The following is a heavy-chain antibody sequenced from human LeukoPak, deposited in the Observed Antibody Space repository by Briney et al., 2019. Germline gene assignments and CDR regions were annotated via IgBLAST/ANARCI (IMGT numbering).Heavy chain of an antibody. D-gene: IGHD1-26*01. Sequence: PGRSLRLSCAASGFTFSSYAMHWVRQAPGKGLELVAVISYDGSNKYYADSVKGRFTISRDNSKNTLYLQMNSLRAEDTAVYYCAKWSIPSRRDYWGQGTLVTVSS. CDR1: GFTFSSYA. V-gene: IGHV3-30-3*02. J-gene: IGHJ4*02. CDR2: ISYDGSNK. CDR3: AKWSIPSRRDY.